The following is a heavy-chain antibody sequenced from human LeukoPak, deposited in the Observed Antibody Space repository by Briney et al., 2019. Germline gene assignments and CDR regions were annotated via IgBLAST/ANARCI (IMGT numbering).Heavy chain of an antibody. CDR2: IHYTGST. D-gene: IGHD3-10*01. CDR1: GGSISSYY. CDR3: ARGGYYGSGNDFRFDP. Sequence: SETLSLTCTVSGGSISSYYWSWVRQSPGKGLECIWYIHYTGSTNYNPSLKSRVTISVETSKNQFSLKLKSVTAADTAVYYCARGGYYGSGNDFRFDPWGQGTLVTVSS. J-gene: IGHJ5*02. V-gene: IGHV4-59*01.